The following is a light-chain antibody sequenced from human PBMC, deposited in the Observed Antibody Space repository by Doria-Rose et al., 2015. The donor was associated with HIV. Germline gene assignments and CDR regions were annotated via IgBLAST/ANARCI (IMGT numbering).Light chain of an antibody. V-gene: IGKV3-20*01. CDR1: QSVSANY. J-gene: IGKJ1*01. CDR3: HQYASSRT. Sequence: TQSPGILSLSPGERATLSCRASQSVSANYLAWYQQRPGQFPRLLIYGASSRATDIPDRFSGSGSGTDFTLTISRLEPEDFAVYYCHQYASSRTFGQGTKVEI. CDR2: GAS.